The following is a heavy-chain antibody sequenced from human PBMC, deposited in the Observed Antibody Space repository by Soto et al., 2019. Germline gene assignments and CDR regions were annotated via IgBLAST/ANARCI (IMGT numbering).Heavy chain of an antibody. V-gene: IGHV3-23*01. CDR3: AKGPRGLLKYCTGGSCYSYDFDY. CDR1: GFTFSSYA. J-gene: IGHJ4*02. D-gene: IGHD2-15*01. CDR2: ISGGGDST. Sequence: GGSLRLSCAASGFTFSSYAMAWVRQAPGKGLEWVSAISGGGDSTSYADSVKGRFTISRDNSKNTLYLQMNSLRAEDTAVYYCAKGPRGLLKYCTGGSCYSYDFDYWGQGTLVTVSS.